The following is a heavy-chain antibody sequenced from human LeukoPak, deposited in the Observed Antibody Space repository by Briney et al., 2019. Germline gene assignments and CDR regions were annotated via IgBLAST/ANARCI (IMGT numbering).Heavy chain of an antibody. D-gene: IGHD1-26*01. CDR1: GFTFSSYG. V-gene: IGHV3-23*01. Sequence: GGSLRLSCAASGFTFSSYGMSWGRQAPGKGLEWGSTISGSAYNTYYADSVKGRFTISRDNSANTLYLQMNSLRAEDTALYYCAKHSGSYFIYYVDSWGQGTLVTVSS. CDR3: AKHSGSYFIYYVDS. CDR2: ISGSAYNT. J-gene: IGHJ4*02.